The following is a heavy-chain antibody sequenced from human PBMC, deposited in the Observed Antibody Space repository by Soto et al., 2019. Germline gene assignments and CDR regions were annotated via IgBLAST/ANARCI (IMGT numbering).Heavy chain of an antibody. CDR1: GYTFTSYY. D-gene: IGHD3-22*01. CDR3: ARKGDSSGYYEPYFDY. CDR2: INPSGGST. V-gene: IGHV1-46*01. J-gene: IGHJ4*02. Sequence: ASVKVSCKASGYTFTSYYMHWVRQAPGQGFEWMGIINPSGGSTSYAQKFQGRVTMTRDTSTSTVYMELSSLRSEDTAVYYCARKGDSSGYYEPYFDYWGQGTLVTVSS.